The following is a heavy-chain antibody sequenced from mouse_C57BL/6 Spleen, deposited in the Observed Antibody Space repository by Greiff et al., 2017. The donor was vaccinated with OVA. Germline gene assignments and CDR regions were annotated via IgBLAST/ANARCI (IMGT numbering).Heavy chain of an antibody. CDR3: ARSITTVVGYAMDY. D-gene: IGHD1-1*01. J-gene: IGHJ4*01. Sequence: VQGVESGPGLVAPSQSLSITCTVSGFSLTSYGVHWVRQPPGKGLEWLVVIWSDGSTTYNSALKSRLSISKDNSKSQVFLKMNSLQTDDTAMYYCARSITTVVGYAMDYWGQGTSVTVSS. CDR1: GFSLTSYG. V-gene: IGHV2-6*03. CDR2: IWSDGST.